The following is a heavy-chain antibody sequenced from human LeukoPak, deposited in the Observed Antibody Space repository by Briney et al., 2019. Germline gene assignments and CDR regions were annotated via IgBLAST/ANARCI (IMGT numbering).Heavy chain of an antibody. D-gene: IGHD2-21*01. J-gene: IGHJ3*02. V-gene: IGHV3-33*05. CDR1: GFTVSNYG. Sequence: GGSLRLSCVGSGFTVSNYGIHWVRQLPGKGPEWVAIISYDGSSEFYADSVKGRFTISRDNAKNSLYLQMNSLRAEDTAVYYCARDLFRKGAFDIWGQGTMVTVSS. CDR3: ARDLFRKGAFDI. CDR2: ISYDGSSE.